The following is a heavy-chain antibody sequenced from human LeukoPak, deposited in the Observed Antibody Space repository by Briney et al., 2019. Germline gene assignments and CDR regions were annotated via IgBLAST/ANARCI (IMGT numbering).Heavy chain of an antibody. V-gene: IGHV3-9*01. Sequence: PGRSLRLSCAASGFTFDDYAMHWVRQAPGKGLEWVSGISWNSGSIGYADSVKGRFTISRDNAKNSLYLQMNSLRAEDTALYYCAKGARFGELLSARFDYWGQGTLVTVSS. CDR1: GFTFDDYA. J-gene: IGHJ4*02. D-gene: IGHD3-10*02. CDR2: ISWNSGSI. CDR3: AKGARFGELLSARFDY.